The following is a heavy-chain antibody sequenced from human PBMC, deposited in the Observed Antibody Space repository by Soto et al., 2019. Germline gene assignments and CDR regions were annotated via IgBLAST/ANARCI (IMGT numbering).Heavy chain of an antibody. D-gene: IGHD5-18*01. CDR1: GDSISSNNNY. CDR2: ISYSGTT. V-gene: IGHV4-30-4*01. J-gene: IGHJ5*02. Sequence: SETLSLTCTVSGDSISSNNNYWSWIRQPPGEGLEWIGFISYSGTTSYSPSLKSRVAISLDTSRNQFSLSLSSVTAADTAVYYCARGRGYSYGLDPWGQGTLVTVSS. CDR3: ARGRGYSYGLDP.